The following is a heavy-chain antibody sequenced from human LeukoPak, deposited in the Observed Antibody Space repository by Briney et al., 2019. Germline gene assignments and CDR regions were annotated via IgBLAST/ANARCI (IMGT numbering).Heavy chain of an antibody. J-gene: IGHJ4*02. CDR3: ARGDLGYCSGGSCYTTDY. CDR2: ISAYNGNT. V-gene: IGHV1-18*01. CDR1: GYTFTSYG. D-gene: IGHD2-15*01. Sequence: ASVKVPCKASGYTFTSYGISWVRQAPGQGLEWMGWISAYNGNTNYAQKLQGRVTMTTDTSTSTAYMELRSLRSDDTAVYYCARGDLGYCSGGSCYTTDYWGQGTLVTVSS.